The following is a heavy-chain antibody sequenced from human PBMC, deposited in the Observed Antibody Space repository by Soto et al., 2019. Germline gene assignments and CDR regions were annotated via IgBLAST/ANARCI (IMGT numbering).Heavy chain of an antibody. V-gene: IGHV1-2*02. CDR3: AIGGGVGVAGSAAFDM. D-gene: IGHD3-3*01. CDR1: GYPVTAYY. CDR2: VNPATGAA. Sequence: QLHLVQSGAVVKKPGASVTVSCSASGYPVTAYYMHWVRQAPGRGLEWMGGVNPATGAAKYTQTFQGRVIGTRDTSTSTVFMELSGLTSENPAFFYSAIGGGVGVAGSAAFDMWGQGTLVTVSS. J-gene: IGHJ3*02.